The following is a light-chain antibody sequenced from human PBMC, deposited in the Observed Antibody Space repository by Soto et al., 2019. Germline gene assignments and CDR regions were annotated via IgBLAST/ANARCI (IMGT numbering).Light chain of an antibody. CDR3: SSYTSSSSRV. Sequence: QSALTQPPSASGSPGQSVTISCTGTKNDIGVYDFVSWYQHHPGKAPRLIIYEVVQRPSGVPDRFSGSKSGNTASLTVSGLQAEDEADYYCSSYTSSSSRVFGGGTKLTVL. J-gene: IGLJ3*02. CDR2: EVV. V-gene: IGLV2-8*01. CDR1: KNDIGVYDF.